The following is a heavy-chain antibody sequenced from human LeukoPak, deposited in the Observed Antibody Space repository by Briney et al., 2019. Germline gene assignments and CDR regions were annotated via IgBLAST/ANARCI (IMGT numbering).Heavy chain of an antibody. J-gene: IGHJ4*02. V-gene: IGHV3-23*01. Sequence: GGSLRLSCAASGFTFSSYSMNWVRQAPGKGLEWVSVISGSGDSTYYAGSVKGRFTISRDNSRNTLYLQLNSLRAEDTAVYFCAKGSVGEQLVRVYFDYWGQGTLVTVSS. CDR1: GFTFSSYS. CDR3: AKGSVGEQLVRVYFDY. CDR2: ISGSGDST. D-gene: IGHD6-6*01.